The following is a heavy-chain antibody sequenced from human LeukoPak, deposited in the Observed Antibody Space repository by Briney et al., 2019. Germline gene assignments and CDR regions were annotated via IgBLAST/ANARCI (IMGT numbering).Heavy chain of an antibody. J-gene: IGHJ6*02. CDR3: ARTPQYCSSTSCYWDYYYYYGMDV. Sequence: PGGSLRLSCAASGFTVSSNYMSWVRQAPGKGLEWVSVLYSGNNTYYADSVKGRFTISRDNSKNTLYLQMNSLRAEDTAVYYCARTPQYCSSTSCYWDYYYYYGMDVWGQGTTVTVSS. D-gene: IGHD2-2*01. CDR2: LYSGNNT. CDR1: GFTVSSNY. V-gene: IGHV3-66*01.